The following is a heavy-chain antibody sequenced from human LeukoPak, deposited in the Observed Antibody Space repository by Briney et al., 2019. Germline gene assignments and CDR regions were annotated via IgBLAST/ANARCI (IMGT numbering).Heavy chain of an antibody. Sequence: SETLSLTCAVYGGSFSGYYWSWIRQPPGKGLEWIGKINHSGSTNYNTSLKSRVTISVDTSKNQFSLKLSSVTAADTAVYYCARGHRIVGAKRGGTFDIWGQGTMVTVSS. D-gene: IGHD1-26*01. J-gene: IGHJ3*02. V-gene: IGHV4-34*01. CDR3: ARGHRIVGAKRGGTFDI. CDR2: INHSGST. CDR1: GGSFSGYY.